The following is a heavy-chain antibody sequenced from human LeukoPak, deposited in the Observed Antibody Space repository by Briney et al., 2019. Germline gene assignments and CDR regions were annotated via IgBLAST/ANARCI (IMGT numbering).Heavy chain of an antibody. Sequence: NPSETLSVTCTVSGGSIDRSHYYWGWIRQPPGKGLEWIGSIYYSGSTYYNPSLKSRVTISVDTSKNQFSLKLSSVTAADTAVYYCAINGERRYYYYYMDVWGKGTTVTISS. CDR2: IYYSGST. J-gene: IGHJ6*03. V-gene: IGHV4-39*01. CDR3: AINGERRYYYYYMDV. CDR1: GGSIDRSHYY.